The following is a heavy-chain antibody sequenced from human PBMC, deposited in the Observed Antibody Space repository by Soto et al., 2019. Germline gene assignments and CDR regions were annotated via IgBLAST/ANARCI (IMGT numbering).Heavy chain of an antibody. CDR1: GGTFSSYT. D-gene: IGHD6-19*01. V-gene: IGHV1-69*02. J-gene: IGHJ3*02. CDR3: ARTGYSSGPDDAFDI. Sequence: SVKVSCKASGGTFSSYTISWVRQAPGQGLEWMGRIIPILGIANYAQKFQGRVTITADKSTSTAYMELSSLRPEDTAVYYCARTGYSSGPDDAFDIWGQGTMVTVSS. CDR2: IIPILGIA.